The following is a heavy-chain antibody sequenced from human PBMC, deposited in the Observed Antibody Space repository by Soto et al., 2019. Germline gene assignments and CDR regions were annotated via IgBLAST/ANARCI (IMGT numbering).Heavy chain of an antibody. CDR3: ARLLPLGKRGYSYGHGIDY. V-gene: IGHV5-51*01. CDR2: IYAGDSDT. CDR1: GYTFKSHW. D-gene: IGHD5-18*01. Sequence: PGESLKISFKGSGYTFKSHWIGWVRQMPGKGLEWMGLIYAGDSDTRYSPSFQGQVTISADKSISTTYLQWSSLQAADTAMYYCARLLPLGKRGYSYGHGIDYWGQGTLVTVSS. J-gene: IGHJ4*02.